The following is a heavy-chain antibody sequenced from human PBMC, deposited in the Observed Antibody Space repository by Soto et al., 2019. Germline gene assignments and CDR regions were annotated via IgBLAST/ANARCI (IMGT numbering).Heavy chain of an antibody. J-gene: IGHJ4*02. V-gene: IGHV4-34*01. CDR1: GGSFSGYY. D-gene: IGHD4-17*01. CDR3: ARGSSGGDYFDY. Sequence: SETLSLTCAVYGGSFSGYYWSWIRQPPGKGLEWIGEINHSGSTNYNPPLKSRVTISVDTSKNQFSLKLSSVTAADTAVYYCARGSSGGDYFDYWGQGTLVTVSS. CDR2: INHSGST.